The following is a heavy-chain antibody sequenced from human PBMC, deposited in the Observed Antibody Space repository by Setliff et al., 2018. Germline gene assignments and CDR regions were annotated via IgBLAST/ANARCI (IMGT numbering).Heavy chain of an antibody. J-gene: IGHJ3*02. CDR1: GLTFADAW. D-gene: IGHD3-22*01. CDR2: VRSNSVGGTT. Sequence: PGGSLRLSCTASGLTFADAWMNWVRQAPGKGLEWVARVRSNSVGGTTEYGAPVKGRFTISRDDSKDTVYLQMNDLKTEDTGVYYCTRDTSNYYDSSGYYSGAFDIWGQGTMVTV. CDR3: TRDTSNYYDSSGYYSGAFDI. V-gene: IGHV3-15*01.